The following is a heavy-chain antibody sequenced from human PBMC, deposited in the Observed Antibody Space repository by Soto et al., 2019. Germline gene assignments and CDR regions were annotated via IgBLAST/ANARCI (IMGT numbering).Heavy chain of an antibody. CDR2: IYYSGST. Sequence: QVQLQESGPGLVKPSQTLSLICTVSGGSISSGGYYWSWIRQHPGKGLEWIGYIYYSGSTYYNPSLKSRVTISVDTSKNQFSLKLSSVTAADTAVYYCARELRFGEDYYGMDVWGQGTTVTVSS. J-gene: IGHJ6*02. D-gene: IGHD3-10*01. CDR1: GGSISSGGYY. V-gene: IGHV4-31*03. CDR3: ARELRFGEDYYGMDV.